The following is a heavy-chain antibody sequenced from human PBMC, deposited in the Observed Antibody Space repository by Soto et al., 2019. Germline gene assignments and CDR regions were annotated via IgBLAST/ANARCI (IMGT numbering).Heavy chain of an antibody. CDR3: AKIAARLVTSTPPTDC. Sequence: EVQLLESGGGLVQPGGSLRLSCAASGFTFSNYAMSWVRQAPGKGLEWVSAISGSGGSTYYSDSVKGRFTISRDNSKNTLYLQMNSLRAEDTAVYYCAKIAARLVTSTPPTDCWGQGTLVTVSS. D-gene: IGHD6-6*01. V-gene: IGHV3-23*01. CDR2: ISGSGGST. CDR1: GFTFSNYA. J-gene: IGHJ4*02.